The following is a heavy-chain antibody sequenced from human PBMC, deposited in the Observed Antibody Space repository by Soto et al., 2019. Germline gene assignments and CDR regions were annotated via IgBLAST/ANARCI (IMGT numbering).Heavy chain of an antibody. Sequence: SETLSLTCTVSGGSISSSSYYWGWIRQTPGKGLEWIGSIYYSGSTYYNPSLKSRVTISVDTSKNQFSLKLSSVTAADTAVYCCASRSGGADYTRLYYDYYMDVWGKGTTVTVSS. D-gene: IGHD4-4*01. CDR3: ASRSGGADYTRLYYDYYMDV. CDR1: GGSISSSSYY. J-gene: IGHJ6*03. V-gene: IGHV4-39*01. CDR2: IYYSGST.